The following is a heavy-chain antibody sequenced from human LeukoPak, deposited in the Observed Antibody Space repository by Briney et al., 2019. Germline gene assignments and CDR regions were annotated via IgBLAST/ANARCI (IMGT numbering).Heavy chain of an antibody. CDR3: ARGKSEGDWFDP. CDR1: GGSISSRSYC. V-gene: IGHV4-39*07. D-gene: IGHD1-26*01. J-gene: IGHJ5*02. CDR2: IYYSGNT. Sequence: SETLSLTCSVSGGSISSRSYCWGWIRQPPGKGLEWIGSIYYSGNTYHNPSLKSRVTISVDTSKNQFSLKLSSVTAADTAMYYCARGKSEGDWFDPWGQGTLVTVSS.